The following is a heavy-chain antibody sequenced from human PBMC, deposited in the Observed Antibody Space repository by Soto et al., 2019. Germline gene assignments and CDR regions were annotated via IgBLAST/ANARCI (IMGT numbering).Heavy chain of an antibody. J-gene: IGHJ4*02. Sequence: SETLSLTCTVSGGSISSYYWSWIRQPPGKGLEWIGYIYYSGSTNYNPSLKSRVTISIDTSKNQFSLKLSSVTAADTAVYYCARSSSGWYFYDDWGQGSLVTVDS. CDR2: IYYSGST. CDR1: GGSISSYY. CDR3: ARSSSGWYFYDD. V-gene: IGHV4-59*08. D-gene: IGHD6-19*01.